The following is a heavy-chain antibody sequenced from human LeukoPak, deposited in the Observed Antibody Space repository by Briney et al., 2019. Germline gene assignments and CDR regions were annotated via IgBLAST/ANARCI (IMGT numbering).Heavy chain of an antibody. D-gene: IGHD2-21*01. V-gene: IGHV1-2*02. CDR3: ATLSI. Sequence: ASVKVSCKASGYTFTGYYMHWVRQAPGQGLEWMGWINPNSGGTNYAQKFQGRVTMTEDTSTDTAYMELSSLRSEDTAVYYCATLSIWGQGTLVTVSS. CDR1: GYTFTGYY. J-gene: IGHJ4*02. CDR2: INPNSGGT.